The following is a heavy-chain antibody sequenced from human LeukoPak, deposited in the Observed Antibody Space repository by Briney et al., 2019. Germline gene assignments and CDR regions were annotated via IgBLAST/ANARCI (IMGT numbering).Heavy chain of an antibody. J-gene: IGHJ5*02. D-gene: IGHD3-22*01. CDR2: ISSSGSTI. CDR1: GFTFSSYE. V-gene: IGHV3-48*03. Sequence: PGGSLRLSCAASGFTFSSYEMNWVRQAPGKGLEWVSYISSSGSTIYYADSVKGRFTISRDNAKNSLYLQMNSLRAEDTAVYYCARDPFHQYSSGRDEENWFDPWGQGTLVTVSS. CDR3: ARDPFHQYSSGRDEENWFDP.